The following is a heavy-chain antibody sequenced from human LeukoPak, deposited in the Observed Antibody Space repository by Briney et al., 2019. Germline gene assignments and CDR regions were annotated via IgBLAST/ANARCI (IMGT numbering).Heavy chain of an antibody. CDR1: GFTFSSYA. V-gene: IGHV3-23*01. CDR2: IGVSDGST. Sequence: GGSLRLSCAASGFTFSSYAMNWVRQAPGKGLEWVSTIGVSDGSTNYADSVKGRFTVSRDNAKNSLYLQMNSLRDEDTAVYYCARSWGKLDFWGQGTLVTVSS. CDR3: ARSWGKLDF. J-gene: IGHJ4*02. D-gene: IGHD7-27*01.